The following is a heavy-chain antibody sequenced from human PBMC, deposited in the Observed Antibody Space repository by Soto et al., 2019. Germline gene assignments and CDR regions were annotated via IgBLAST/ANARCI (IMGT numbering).Heavy chain of an antibody. Sequence: GASEKVSCKASGYTFTGYHIHWVRQAPGQGLEWMGWINPNSGGTNYAQKFQGRVTMTRDTSISTAYMELTSLRPDDTAVYYCARILSKEVGALDYWGQGTLVTVSS. CDR1: GYTFTGYH. J-gene: IGHJ4*02. D-gene: IGHD1-26*01. CDR3: ARILSKEVGALDY. V-gene: IGHV1-2*02. CDR2: INPNSGGT.